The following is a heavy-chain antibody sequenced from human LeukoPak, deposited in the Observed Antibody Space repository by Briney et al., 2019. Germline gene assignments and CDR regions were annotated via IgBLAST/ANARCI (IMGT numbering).Heavy chain of an antibody. CDR1: GFTFSSYA. V-gene: IGHV3-20*04. CDR2: ISGSGGST. D-gene: IGHD6-19*01. Sequence: RPGGSLRLSCAASGFTFSSYAMSWVRQAPGKGLEWVSAISGSGGSTGYADSVKGRFTISRDNAKNSLYLQMNSLRAEDTALYYCARGGPSGIAVADPMDVWGKGTTVTVSS. CDR3: ARGGPSGIAVADPMDV. J-gene: IGHJ6*04.